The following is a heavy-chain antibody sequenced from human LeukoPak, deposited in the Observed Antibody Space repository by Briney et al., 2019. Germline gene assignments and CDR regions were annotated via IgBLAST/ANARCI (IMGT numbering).Heavy chain of an antibody. CDR2: FDPEDGET. Sequence: VASVKVSCKVSGYTLTELSMHWVRQAPGKGLEWMGGFDPEDGETIYAQKFQGRVTMTEDTSTGTAYMELSSLRSEDTAVYYCATEDYYYYYMDVWGKGTTVTVSS. V-gene: IGHV1-24*01. CDR3: ATEDYYYYYMDV. CDR1: GYTLTELS. J-gene: IGHJ6*03.